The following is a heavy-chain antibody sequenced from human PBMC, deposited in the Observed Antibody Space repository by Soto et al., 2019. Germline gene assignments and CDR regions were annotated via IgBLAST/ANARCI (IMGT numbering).Heavy chain of an antibody. Sequence: SETLSLTCTVSGGSISSGGYYWSWIRQHPGKGLEWIGYIYYSGSTYYNPSLKSRVTISVDTSKNQFSLKLSSVTAADTAVYYCARGTRVSHLYYFDYWGQGTLVTVSS. D-gene: IGHD6-13*01. J-gene: IGHJ4*02. CDR1: GGSISSGGYY. V-gene: IGHV4-31*03. CDR2: IYYSGST. CDR3: ARGTRVSHLYYFDY.